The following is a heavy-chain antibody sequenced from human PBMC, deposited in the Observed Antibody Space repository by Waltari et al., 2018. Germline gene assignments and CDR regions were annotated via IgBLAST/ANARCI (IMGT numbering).Heavy chain of an antibody. CDR2: IWYDGSNK. Sequence: QVQLVESGGGVVQPGRSLRLSCAASGFTFSSYGMPWVRQAPGKGLEWVAVIWYDGSNKYYADSVKGRFTISRDNSKNTLYLQMNSLRAEDTAVYYCARDAPTSMVRGVSYYFDYWGQGTLVTVSS. CDR1: GFTFSSYG. J-gene: IGHJ4*02. CDR3: ARDAPTSMVRGVSYYFDY. V-gene: IGHV3-33*01. D-gene: IGHD3-10*01.